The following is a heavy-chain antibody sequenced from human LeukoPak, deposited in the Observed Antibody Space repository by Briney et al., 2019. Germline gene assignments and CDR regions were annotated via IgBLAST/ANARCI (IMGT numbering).Heavy chain of an antibody. J-gene: IGHJ4*02. Sequence: SETLSLTCTVDGGSISSYYWRWIRQPPGKGLEWIGYIYYSGSANYNPSLKSRVTISLDTSKNQFSLKLTSVTAADTAVYYCATAPYSYGYFDYWGQGTLVTVSS. D-gene: IGHD5-18*01. CDR3: ATAPYSYGYFDY. V-gene: IGHV4-59*01. CDR1: GGSISSYY. CDR2: IYYSGSA.